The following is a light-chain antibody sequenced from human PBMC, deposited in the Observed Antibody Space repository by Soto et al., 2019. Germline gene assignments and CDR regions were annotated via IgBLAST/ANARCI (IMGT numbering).Light chain of an antibody. CDR1: SSDVGGYNY. Sequence: QSALTQPASVSGSPGQSITISCTGTSSDVGGYNYVSWYQQHPGKAPKLMIYEVINRPSGVSNRFSGSKSGNTASLSISGLQAEDEADYYCISYTSSSTLVFGTGTKVTVL. CDR2: EVI. J-gene: IGLJ1*01. V-gene: IGLV2-14*01. CDR3: ISYTSSSTLV.